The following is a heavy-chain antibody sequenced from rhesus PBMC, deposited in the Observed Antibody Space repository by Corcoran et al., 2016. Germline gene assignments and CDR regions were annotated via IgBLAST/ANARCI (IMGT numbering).Heavy chain of an antibody. D-gene: IGHD7-45*01. Sequence: QVQLVQSGAEVKKPGASVKLSCTASGYTFTSYYINWVRQAPGQVLEWMGWTNPTNDNTAYAQKFQGRVTMTRDTSTSTAYMELSSLRSEDTAVYYCTRARFTNHFDYWGQGVLVTVSS. CDR1: GYTFTSYY. J-gene: IGHJ4*01. CDR3: TRARFTNHFDY. V-gene: IGHV1S9*01. CDR2: TNPTNDNT.